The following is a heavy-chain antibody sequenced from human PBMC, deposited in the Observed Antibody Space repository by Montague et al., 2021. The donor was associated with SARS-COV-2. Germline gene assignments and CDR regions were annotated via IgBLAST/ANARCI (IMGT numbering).Heavy chain of an antibody. CDR2: ITSGGGDS. J-gene: IGHJ4*02. Sequence: SLRLSFSASGFSFNRYAMSWVRQAPGKGPEWVPGITSGGGDSHYADSVKGRFTISRDDNKNSLYLQMNSLRIEDTALYYCVKEEEGADGDSFLFDQWGRGTLVTVSS. CDR1: GFSFNRYA. V-gene: IGHV3-43*02. D-gene: IGHD4-17*01. CDR3: VKEEEGADGDSFLFDQ.